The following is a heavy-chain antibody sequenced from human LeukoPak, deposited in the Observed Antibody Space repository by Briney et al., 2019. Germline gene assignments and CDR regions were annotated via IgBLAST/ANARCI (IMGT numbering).Heavy chain of an antibody. CDR3: ARGPPQLGMHDPFET. J-gene: IGHJ3*02. CDR2: INPDSDGG. V-gene: IGHV1-2*02. Sequence: ASVKVSCKPSGSAFTGYYIHWVRQAPGQGLEWMGWINPDSDGGDIGHKFQGRVAMTRDTSGTTVFMEVRRLTSDDTAVYYCARGPPQLGMHDPFETWGQGTLVTVSS. D-gene: IGHD7-27*01. CDR1: GSAFTGYY.